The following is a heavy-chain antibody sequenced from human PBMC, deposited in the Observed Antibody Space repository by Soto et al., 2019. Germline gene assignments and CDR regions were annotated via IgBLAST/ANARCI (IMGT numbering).Heavy chain of an antibody. CDR2: IYHSGST. D-gene: IGHD1-26*01. CDR3: ARVSGSYYYGMDV. CDR1: GGSISSSNW. V-gene: IGHV4-4*02. J-gene: IGHJ6*02. Sequence: QVQLQESGPGLVKPSGTLSLTCAVSGGSISSSNWWSWVRQPPGKGLEWIGEIYHSGSTNYNPSPKSRVTLSVDKSTNQFSLSLSSVTAADTAVYYCARVSGSYYYGMDVWGQGTTVTVSS.